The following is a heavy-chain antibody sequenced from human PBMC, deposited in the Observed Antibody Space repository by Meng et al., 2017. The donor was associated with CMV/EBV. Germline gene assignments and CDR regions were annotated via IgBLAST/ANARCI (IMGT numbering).Heavy chain of an antibody. CDR3: ARIGTIFGVVITYFDY. CDR2: IYSGGST. J-gene: IGHJ4*02. D-gene: IGHD3-3*01. V-gene: IGHV3-53*05. CDR1: GFTVSSNY. Sequence: GGSLRLSCAASGFTVSSNYMSWVRQAPGKGLEWVSVIYSGGSTYYADSVKGRFTISRDNSKNTLYLQMNSLRAEDTAVYYCARIGTIFGVVITYFDYWGQGTLVTVSS.